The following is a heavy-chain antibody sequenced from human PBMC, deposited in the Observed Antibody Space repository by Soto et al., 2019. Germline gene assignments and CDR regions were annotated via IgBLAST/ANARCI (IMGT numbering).Heavy chain of an antibody. CDR1: GGSISSSSYY. D-gene: IGHD4-17*01. CDR2: IYYSGST. CDR3: ATVTTDDFDY. V-gene: IGHV4-39*01. Sequence: QLQLQESGPGLVKPSETLSLTCTVSGGSISSSSYYLGWIRQPPGKGLEWIGSIYYSGSTYYNPSLKSRVTISVDTSKNQFSLKLSSVTAADTAVYYCATVTTDDFDYWGQGTLVTVSS. J-gene: IGHJ4*02.